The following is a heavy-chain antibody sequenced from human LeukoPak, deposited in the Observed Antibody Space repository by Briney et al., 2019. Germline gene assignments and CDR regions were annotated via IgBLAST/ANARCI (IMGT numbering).Heavy chain of an antibody. Sequence: ETLSLTCTVSGGSISSYYWSWIRQPAGKGLEWIGRIYTSGSTNYNPSLKSRVTMSVDTSKNQFSLKLSSVTAADTAVYYCARDRGPDPIYYYYYYGMDVWGQGTTVTVSS. CDR1: GGSISSYY. CDR3: ARDRGPDPIYYYYYYGMDV. V-gene: IGHV4-4*07. J-gene: IGHJ6*02. CDR2: IYTSGST.